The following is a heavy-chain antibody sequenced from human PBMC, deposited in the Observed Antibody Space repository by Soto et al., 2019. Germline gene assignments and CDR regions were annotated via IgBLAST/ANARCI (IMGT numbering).Heavy chain of an antibody. CDR2: ISSTTNYI. Sequence: GGSLRLSCAASGFTFTRYSMNWVRQAPGKGLEWVSSISSTTNYIYYGDSMKGRFTISRDNAKNSLYLEMNSLRAEDAAVYYCARESEDLTSNFDYWGQGTLVTVSS. V-gene: IGHV3-21*06. CDR3: ARESEDLTSNFDY. CDR1: GFTFTRYS. J-gene: IGHJ4*02.